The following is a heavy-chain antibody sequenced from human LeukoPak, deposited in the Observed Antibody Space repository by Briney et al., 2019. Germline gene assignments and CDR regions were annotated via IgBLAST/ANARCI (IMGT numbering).Heavy chain of an antibody. D-gene: IGHD3-10*01. Sequence: PGGALRLAIATPGFTLISDVRSSVRRAPGKGLEWISPKSGSGGSTYYADYLKGRFTITRDNSKNTVYMEMNSLRAEDTAVYYCAKDTEWFGEQSLIFDSWGQGTLVTVSS. V-gene: IGHV3-23*01. CDR2: KSGSGGST. CDR3: AKDTEWFGEQSLIFDS. J-gene: IGHJ4*02. CDR1: GFTLISDV.